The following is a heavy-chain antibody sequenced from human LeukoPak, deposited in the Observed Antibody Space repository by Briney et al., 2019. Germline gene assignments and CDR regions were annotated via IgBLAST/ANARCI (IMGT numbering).Heavy chain of an antibody. Sequence: ASVKVSCKASGYTFTGYYMHWVRQAPGQGLEWMGWINPNSGGTNYAQKFRGRVTMTRDTSISTAYMELSRLRSDDTAVYYCARWDGYNDGVDYWGQGTLVTVSS. CDR3: ARWDGYNDGVDY. CDR1: GYTFTGYY. V-gene: IGHV1-2*02. CDR2: INPNSGGT. D-gene: IGHD5-24*01. J-gene: IGHJ4*02.